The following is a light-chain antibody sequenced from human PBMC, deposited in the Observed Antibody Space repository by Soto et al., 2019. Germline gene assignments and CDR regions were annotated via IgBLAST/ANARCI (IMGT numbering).Light chain of an antibody. CDR2: AAS. Sequence: DIQMTQSPSSLSASVGDRVTITCRASQSISSYLNWYQQKPGKAPKLLIYAASSLQSGVPSRFSGSGSGTDFTLTISSLQPEDFATYYCQKSYSTGTCGQATKVDIK. CDR3: QKSYSTGT. CDR1: QSISSY. J-gene: IGKJ1*01. V-gene: IGKV1-39*01.